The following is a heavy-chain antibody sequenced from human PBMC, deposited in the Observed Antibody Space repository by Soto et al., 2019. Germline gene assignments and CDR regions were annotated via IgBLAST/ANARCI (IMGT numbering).Heavy chain of an antibody. V-gene: IGHV3-33*01. CDR1: GFTFSSYG. CDR3: ARDWRMGSCGYYFDS. J-gene: IGHJ4*02. CDR2: IWFDGSDK. Sequence: QVQLVESGGGVVQPGRSLRLSCAGSGFTFSSYGMHWVRQAPGKGLEWVAAIWFDGSDKNSADSVKGRFSISRDNSKNTLYLQMNSLRDEDTAIYYCARDWRMGSCGYYFDSWGQGTLVTVSS. D-gene: IGHD2-8*01.